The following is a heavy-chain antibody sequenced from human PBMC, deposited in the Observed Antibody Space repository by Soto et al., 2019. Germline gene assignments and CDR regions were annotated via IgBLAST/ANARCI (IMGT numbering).Heavy chain of an antibody. V-gene: IGHV5-51*01. CDR1: GYSFTSYW. D-gene: IGHD3-10*01. CDR3: ARQLGERKSYGSGSYLYWFDP. CDR2: IYPGDSDT. J-gene: IGHJ5*02. Sequence: GETLKISCKGSGYSFTSYWIGWVRQMPGKGLEWMGIIYPGDSDTRYSPSFQGQVTISADKSISTAYLQWSSLKASDTAMYYCARQLGERKSYGSGSYLYWFDPWGQGTLVTVSS.